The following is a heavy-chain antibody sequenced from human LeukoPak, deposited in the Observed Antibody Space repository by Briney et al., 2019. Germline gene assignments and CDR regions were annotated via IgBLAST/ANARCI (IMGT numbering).Heavy chain of an antibody. CDR3: AKEVRESAWFYFDY. D-gene: IGHD3-10*01. CDR1: GFTFRTYA. V-gene: IGHV3-23*01. Sequence: GGSLRLSCAASGFTFRTYAMSWVRKAPGKGKEWASSIRSSGESTYYADSVKGRFTLSRDNSRNKVFLQMKSLTAEDTAVYYCAKEVRESAWFYFDYWGQGTLATVSS. J-gene: IGHJ4*02. CDR2: IRSSGEST.